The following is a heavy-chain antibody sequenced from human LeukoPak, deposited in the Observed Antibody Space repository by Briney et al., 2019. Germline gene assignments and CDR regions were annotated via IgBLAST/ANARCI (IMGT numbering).Heavy chain of an antibody. Sequence: GGSLRLSCAASGFTFSSYAMTWVRQAPGKGLEWVSSISGSGSGGSTYYADSVKGRFTISRDNSKNTLYLQMNSLIAEDTAVYYCARGRDYYGSGRRFDYWGQGTLVTVSS. CDR1: GFTFSSYA. CDR3: ARGRDYYGSGRRFDY. V-gene: IGHV3-23*01. D-gene: IGHD3-10*01. J-gene: IGHJ4*02. CDR2: ISGSGSGGST.